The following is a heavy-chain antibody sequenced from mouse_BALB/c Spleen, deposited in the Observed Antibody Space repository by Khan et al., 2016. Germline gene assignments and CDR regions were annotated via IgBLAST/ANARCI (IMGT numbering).Heavy chain of an antibody. CDR2: ISYSGST. V-gene: IGHV3-2*02. CDR1: GYSITSDYA. J-gene: IGHJ2*01. D-gene: IGHD2-4*01. CDR3: ARYGYDYNYFYY. Sequence: EVQLQESGPGLVKPSQSLSLTCTVTGYSITSDYAWNWLRQFPGNKLGWMGYISYSGSTSYNPTLKSRISITRDTSKNKFFLQLNSVTTEDTATYYCARYGYDYNYFYYWGQGTTLTVSS.